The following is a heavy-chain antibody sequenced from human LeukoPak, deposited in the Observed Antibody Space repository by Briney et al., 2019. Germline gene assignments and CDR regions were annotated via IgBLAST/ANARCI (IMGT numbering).Heavy chain of an antibody. J-gene: IGHJ4*02. CDR2: IYYSGST. D-gene: IGHD3-9*01. CDR3: ASPRGILTGPFDY. CDR1: GGSISSSSYY. Sequence: SETLSLTCTVSGGSISSSSYYWGWIRQPPGKGLEWIGSIYYSGSTYYNPSLKSRVTISVDTSKNQFSLKLSSVTAADTAVYYCASPRGILTGPFDYWGQGTLVTVSS. V-gene: IGHV4-39*07.